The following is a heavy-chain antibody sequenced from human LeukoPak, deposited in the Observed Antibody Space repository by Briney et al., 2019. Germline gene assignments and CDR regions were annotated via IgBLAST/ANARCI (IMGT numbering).Heavy chain of an antibody. Sequence: PGGSLRLSCAASGFTVSSNYMSWVRQAPGKGLEWVSVIYSGGSTYYADSVKGRFTISRDNSKNTLYLQMNSLRAEDTAVYYCARDQNGRDWFDPWGQGTLVTVSS. CDR2: IYSGGST. D-gene: IGHD1-14*01. J-gene: IGHJ5*02. CDR1: GFTVSSNY. V-gene: IGHV3-53*01. CDR3: ARDQNGRDWFDP.